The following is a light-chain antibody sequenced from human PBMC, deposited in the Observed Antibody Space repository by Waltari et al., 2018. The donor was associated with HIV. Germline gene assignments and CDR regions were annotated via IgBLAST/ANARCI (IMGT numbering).Light chain of an antibody. V-gene: IGKV2-28*01. CDR3: MQALQSPLT. Sequence: DIVLTQSPLSLPVTPGEPASLSCRSRQSLLHSNGYNYLDWYLKKPGQSPQLLIYLGSNRASGVPDRFSGSGSGKDFTLKIRRVEAEDVGVYYCMQALQSPLTFGQGTKVEIK. CDR2: LGS. J-gene: IGKJ1*01. CDR1: QSLLHSNGYNY.